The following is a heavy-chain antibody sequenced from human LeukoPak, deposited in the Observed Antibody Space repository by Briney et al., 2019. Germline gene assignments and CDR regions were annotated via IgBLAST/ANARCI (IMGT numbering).Heavy chain of an antibody. V-gene: IGHV4-59*01. CDR3: ARVVGYYGSGSYYYYYGMDA. Sequence: SETLSLTCTVSGGSISSYYWSWIRQPPGKGLEWIGYIYYSWSTNYNPSLKSRVTISVDTSKNQFSLKLSSVTAADTAVYYCARVVGYYGSGSYYYYYGMDAWGQGTTVTVSS. D-gene: IGHD3-10*01. CDR2: IYYSWST. J-gene: IGHJ6*02. CDR1: GGSISSYY.